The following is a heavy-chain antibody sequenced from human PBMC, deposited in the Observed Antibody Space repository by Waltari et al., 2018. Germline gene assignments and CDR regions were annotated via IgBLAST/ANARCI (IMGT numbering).Heavy chain of an antibody. Sequence: EVQLVEPGCGLVKPGGSVGLSCADSGFTLGSCRMNWAGQTPGKGLEWVSAISSSSSYIYYADSVKGRFTISRDNAKNSLYLQMNSLRAEDTAVYYCARNAHSSGWYAGVYWGQGTLVTVSS. J-gene: IGHJ4*02. D-gene: IGHD6-19*01. V-gene: IGHV3-21*01. CDR2: ISSSSSYI. CDR3: ARNAHSSGWYAGVY. CDR1: GFTLGSCR.